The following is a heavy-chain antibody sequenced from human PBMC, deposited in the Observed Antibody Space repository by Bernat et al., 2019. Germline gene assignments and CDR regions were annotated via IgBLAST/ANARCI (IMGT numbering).Heavy chain of an antibody. CDR1: GGSFSGYY. V-gene: IGHV4-34*01. J-gene: IGHJ5*02. Sequence: QVQLQQWGAGLLKPSETLSLTCAVYGGSFSGYYWSWIRRPPGKGLEWIGEINHSGSTNYNPSLKSRVTISVDTSKNQFSLNVSSVTAADTAVYYWGRGLYSYGPNWFDPWGQGTLVTVSS. CDR2: INHSGST. D-gene: IGHD5-18*01. CDR3: GRGLYSYGPNWFDP.